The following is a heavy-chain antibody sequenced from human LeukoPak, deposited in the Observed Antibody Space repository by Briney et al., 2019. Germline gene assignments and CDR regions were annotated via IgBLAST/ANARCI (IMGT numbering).Heavy chain of an antibody. CDR3: ATLGGLNHNWNLRSRGAFDI. V-gene: IGHV5-51*01. D-gene: IGHD1-7*01. J-gene: IGHJ3*02. CDR2: IYPGDSDT. Sequence: GESLKISCKGSGYSFTSYWIGWVRQMPGKGLEWMGIIYPGDSDTRYSPSFQGQVTISADKSISTAYLQWSSLKASDTAMYYCATLGGLNHNWNLRSRGAFDIWGQGTMVTVSS. CDR1: GYSFTSYW.